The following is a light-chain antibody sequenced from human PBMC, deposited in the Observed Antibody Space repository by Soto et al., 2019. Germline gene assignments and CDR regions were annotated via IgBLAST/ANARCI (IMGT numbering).Light chain of an antibody. J-gene: IGLJ1*01. CDR2: SNN. CDR3: QSYDNSLTGYV. Sequence: QSVLTQPPSVSGAPGQRVTISCTGTSSNVGAGYDVHWYQHLPGTAPKLPIYSNNNRPSGVPDRFSASKSGASASLAITRLQAEDEADYYCQSYDNSLTGYVFGTGTKVTVL. CDR1: SSNVGAGYD. V-gene: IGLV1-40*01.